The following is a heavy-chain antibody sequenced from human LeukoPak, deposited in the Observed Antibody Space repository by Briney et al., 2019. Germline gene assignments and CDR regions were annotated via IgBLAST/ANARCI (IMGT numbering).Heavy chain of an antibody. CDR3: AVAGGYCSSTSCYMEICYY. D-gene: IGHD2-2*02. V-gene: IGHV1-8*01. J-gene: IGHJ4*02. CDR1: GYTFTSYD. Sequence: ASVKVSCKASGYTFTSYDINWVRQATGQGLEWMGWMNPNSGNTGYAQKFQGRVTMTRNTSISTAYMELSSLRSEDTAVYYCAVAGGYCSSTSCYMEICYYGGQGTLVTVSS. CDR2: MNPNSGNT.